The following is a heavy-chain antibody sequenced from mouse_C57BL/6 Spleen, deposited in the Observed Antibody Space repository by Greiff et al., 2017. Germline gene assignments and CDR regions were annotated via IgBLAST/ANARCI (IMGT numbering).Heavy chain of an antibody. CDR3: ATPLNYSNALDY. J-gene: IGHJ4*01. CDR1: GYTFTSYW. D-gene: IGHD2-5*01. CDR2: IYPGSGST. V-gene: IGHV1-55*01. Sequence: QVQLQQPGAELVKPGASVKMSCKASGYTFTSYWITWVKQRPGQGLEWIGDIYPGSGSTNYNEKFKSKATLTVDTSSSTAYMQLSRLTSEAAADYYCATPLNYSNALDYWGQGTSVTVSS.